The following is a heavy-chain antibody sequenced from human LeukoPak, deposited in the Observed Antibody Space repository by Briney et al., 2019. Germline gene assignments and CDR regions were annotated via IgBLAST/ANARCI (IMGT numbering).Heavy chain of an antibody. J-gene: IGHJ5*02. Sequence: SVKVSCKASGGTFSSYAISWVRQAPGQGLEWMGGIIPIFGTANYAQKFQGRVTITTDESTSTAYMELSSLRSEDTAVYYCATLSSGIAAAYNWFDPWGQGTLVTVSS. CDR1: GGTFSSYA. CDR2: IIPIFGTA. CDR3: ATLSSGIAAAYNWFDP. V-gene: IGHV1-69*05. D-gene: IGHD6-13*01.